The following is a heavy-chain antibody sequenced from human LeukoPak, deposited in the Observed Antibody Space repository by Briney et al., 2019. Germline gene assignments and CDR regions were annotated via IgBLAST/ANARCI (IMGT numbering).Heavy chain of an antibody. CDR1: GGSFSGYY. Sequence: SETLSLTCAVYGGSFSGYYWSWIRQPPGKGLEWIGEINHSGSTNYNPSLKSRVTISVDTSKNQFSLKLSSVTAADTAVYYCARARGRLWSYYYYYMDVWGKGTTVTVSS. CDR2: INHSGST. J-gene: IGHJ6*03. V-gene: IGHV4-34*01. CDR3: ARARGRLWSYYYYYMDV. D-gene: IGHD5-18*01.